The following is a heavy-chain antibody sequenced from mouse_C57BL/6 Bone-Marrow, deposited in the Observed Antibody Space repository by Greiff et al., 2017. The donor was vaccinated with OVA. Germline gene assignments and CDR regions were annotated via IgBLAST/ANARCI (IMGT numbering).Heavy chain of an antibody. Sequence: VQLVESGSELRSPGSSVKLSCKDFDSEVFPIAYMSWVRQKPGHGFEWIGGILPSIGRTIYGEKFEDKATLDADTLSNTAYLELNSLTSEDSAIYYCARGAAQATGYYFDYWGQGTTLTVSS. CDR2: ILPSIGRT. CDR3: ARGAAQATGYYFDY. V-gene: IGHV15-2*01. CDR1: DSEVFPIAY. D-gene: IGHD3-2*02. J-gene: IGHJ2*01.